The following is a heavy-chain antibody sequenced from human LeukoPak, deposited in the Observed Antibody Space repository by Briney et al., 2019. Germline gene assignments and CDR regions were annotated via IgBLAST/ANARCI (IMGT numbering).Heavy chain of an antibody. CDR2: ISNDGSRK. D-gene: IGHD3-22*01. CDR1: GFTFSRHG. Sequence: GGSLRLSCEPSGFTFSRHGMHWVRQAPGKGLEWVAIISNDGSRKYYAHSVEGRFTISRDNSKNTLYLQMDSLRAEDTAVYYCARDPYYDSSGYRLYGMDVWGQGTTVTVSS. V-gene: IGHV3-30*03. J-gene: IGHJ6*02. CDR3: ARDPYYDSSGYRLYGMDV.